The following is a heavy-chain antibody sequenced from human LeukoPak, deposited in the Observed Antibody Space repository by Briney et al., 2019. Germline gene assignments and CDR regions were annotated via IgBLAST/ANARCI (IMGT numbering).Heavy chain of an antibody. CDR3: AKDLTGVNYCLDQ. Sequence: PGRSLRLSCAASGFTFSSYGMHWVRQAPGKGLVWVAVISNDGSNKHYADSVKGRFTISRDNSKNTLYLQMNSLRAEDTAVYYCAKDLTGVNYCLDQWGQGTLVTVSS. V-gene: IGHV3-30*18. CDR1: GFTFSSYG. D-gene: IGHD1-7*01. CDR2: ISNDGSNK. J-gene: IGHJ4*02.